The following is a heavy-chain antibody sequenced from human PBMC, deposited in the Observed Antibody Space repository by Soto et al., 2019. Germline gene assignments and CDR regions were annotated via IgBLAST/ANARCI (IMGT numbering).Heavy chain of an antibody. CDR1: GGSIRSYC. D-gene: IGHD6-19*01. CDR3: ARDRRKSAVAGPNWFDP. J-gene: IGHJ5*02. V-gene: IGHV4-34*01. CDR2: INHSGST. Sequence: SETLSLTCTVSGGSIRSYCWTWIRQPPGEGLEWIGEINHSGSTNYNPSLKSRVTISVDTSKNQFSLKLSSATAADTAVYYCARDRRKSAVAGPNWFDPWGQGTLVTVSS.